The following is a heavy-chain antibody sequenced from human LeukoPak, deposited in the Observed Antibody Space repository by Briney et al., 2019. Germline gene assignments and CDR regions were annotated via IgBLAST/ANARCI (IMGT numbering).Heavy chain of an antibody. V-gene: IGHV3-66*01. CDR3: ATGSGWYRHLDI. J-gene: IGHJ4*02. Sequence: GGSLRLSCAASGFTFSNAWMSWVRQAPGKGLEWVSIIYSGGSTYYADSVKGRFTISRDNSRNTLYLHMNTLRAEDTAVYYCATGSGWYRHLDIWGQGTLVTVSS. D-gene: IGHD6-13*01. CDR2: IYSGGST. CDR1: GFTFSNAW.